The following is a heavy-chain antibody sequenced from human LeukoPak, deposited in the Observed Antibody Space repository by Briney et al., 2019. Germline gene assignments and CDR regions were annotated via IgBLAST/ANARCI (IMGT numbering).Heavy chain of an antibody. J-gene: IGHJ4*02. Sequence: GGSLRLSCAASRFTLSTNWMSWVRQAPGKGLEWVALISYDGSDKYYADSVKGRFTISRDNSKNTLYLQMNSLRAEDTAVYYCARLNGYDISGYLDYWGQGTLVTVSS. CDR2: ISYDGSDK. V-gene: IGHV3-30*03. CDR3: ARLNGYDISGYLDY. D-gene: IGHD3-22*01. CDR1: RFTLSTNW.